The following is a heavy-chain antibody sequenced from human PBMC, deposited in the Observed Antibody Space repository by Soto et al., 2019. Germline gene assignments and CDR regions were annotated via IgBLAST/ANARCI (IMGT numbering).Heavy chain of an antibody. CDR2: INESGST. J-gene: IGHJ4*02. Sequence: QVQLQQSGAGLVKPSETLSLSCAVYGQSFSGHSWAWIRQPPGKGLEWIGEINESGSTYYNPSLKSRVTISTDTSKNQFSLKPSSVSAADTAAYFCARGSGIVALPGELEDVNYDYWGQGTLVNVSS. CDR3: ARGSGIVALPGELEDVNYDY. D-gene: IGHD1-1*01. V-gene: IGHV4-34*01. CDR1: GQSFSGHS.